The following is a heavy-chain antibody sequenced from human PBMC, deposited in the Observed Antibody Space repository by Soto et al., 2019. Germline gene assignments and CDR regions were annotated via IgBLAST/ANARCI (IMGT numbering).Heavy chain of an antibody. V-gene: IGHV1-69*13. J-gene: IGHJ6*02. Sequence: GASVKVSCKASGGTFSSYAISWVRQAPGQGLEWMGGIIPIFGTANYAQKFQGRVTITADESTSTAYMKLSSLRSEDTAVYYCVLDCSSTSCYTLVDYYYGMDVWGQGTTVTVSS. CDR3: VLDCSSTSCYTLVDYYYGMDV. D-gene: IGHD2-2*02. CDR2: IIPIFGTA. CDR1: GGTFSSYA.